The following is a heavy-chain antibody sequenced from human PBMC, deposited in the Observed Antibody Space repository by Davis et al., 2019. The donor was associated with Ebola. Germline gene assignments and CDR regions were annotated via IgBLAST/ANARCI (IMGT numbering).Heavy chain of an antibody. J-gene: IGHJ4*02. CDR3: ARIKDGTHFDY. D-gene: IGHD1-14*01. CDR1: GFTFSSYA. Sequence: GESLKISCAASGFTFSSYAMSWVRQAPGKGLEWVSAISGSGGSTYYADSVKGRFTISRDNAKNSLYLQMNSLRAEDTAVYYCARIKDGTHFDYWGQGTLVTVSS. V-gene: IGHV3-23*01. CDR2: ISGSGGST.